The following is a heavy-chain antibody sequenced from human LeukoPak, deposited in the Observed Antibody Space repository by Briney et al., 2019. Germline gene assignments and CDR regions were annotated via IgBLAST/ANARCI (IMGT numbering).Heavy chain of an antibody. CDR2: IIPIFGTA. D-gene: IGHD3-10*01. V-gene: IGHV1-69*05. CDR1: GGTFSSYA. CDR3: ARPNVETLLWFGELCY. J-gene: IGHJ4*02. Sequence: GASVKVSCKASGGTFSSYAISWVRQAPGQGLEWMGGIIPIFGTANYAQKFQGRVTITTDESTSTAYMELSSLRSEDTAVYYCARPNVETLLWFGELCYWGQGTLVTVSS.